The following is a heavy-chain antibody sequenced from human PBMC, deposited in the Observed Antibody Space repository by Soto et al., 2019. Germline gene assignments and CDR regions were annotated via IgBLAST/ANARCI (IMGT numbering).Heavy chain of an antibody. V-gene: IGHV3-30-3*01. CDR1: GFTFSSYA. J-gene: IGHJ4*02. D-gene: IGHD3-16*01. CDR3: ARDGGVGYNGFFSY. Sequence: GGSLRLSCAASGFTFSSYAMHWVRQAPGKGLEWVAVISYDGSNKYYADSVKGRFTISRDNSKNTLYLQMNSLRAEDTAVYYCARDGGVGYNGFFSYWGQGTLVTVSS. CDR2: ISYDGSNK.